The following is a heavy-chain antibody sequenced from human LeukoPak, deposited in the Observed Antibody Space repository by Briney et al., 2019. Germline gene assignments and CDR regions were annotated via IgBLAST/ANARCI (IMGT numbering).Heavy chain of an antibody. CDR3: ARAVSGWYDVGYYFDY. J-gene: IGHJ4*02. D-gene: IGHD6-19*01. V-gene: IGHV3-13*01. CDR2: IGTAGDT. Sequence: PGGSLRLSCAASGFTCSSYDMHWVRQATGKGLEWVSAIGTAGDTYYPGSVKGRFTISRENAKNSLYLQMNSLRAGDTAVYYCARAVSGWYDVGYYFDYWGQGTLVTVSS. CDR1: GFTCSSYD.